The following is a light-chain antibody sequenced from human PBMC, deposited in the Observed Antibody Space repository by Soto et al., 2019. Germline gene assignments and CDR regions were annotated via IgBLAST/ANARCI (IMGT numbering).Light chain of an antibody. J-gene: IGLJ3*02. Sequence: QSVLTQPASVSGSPGQSITISCTGTSSDVGSYKYVSWYQHYPGKAPKLIIYEVSNRPSGVSDRFSGSKSGNTASLTISGLQAENEADYYCSSYAERNSVLFGGGTKLTVL. CDR2: EVS. CDR1: SSDVGSYKY. V-gene: IGLV2-14*01. CDR3: SSYAERNSVL.